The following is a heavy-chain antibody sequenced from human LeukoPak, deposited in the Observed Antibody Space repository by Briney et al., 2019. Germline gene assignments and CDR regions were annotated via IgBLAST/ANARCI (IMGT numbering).Heavy chain of an antibody. D-gene: IGHD3-16*01. J-gene: IGHJ6*03. CDR2: ISSSSSTI. V-gene: IGHV3-48*04. CDR3: ARGAGEIYYYYYMDV. CDR1: GFTFSSYS. Sequence: PGGSLRLSCAASGFTFSSYSMNWVRQAPGKGLEWVSYISSSSSTIYYADSVKGRFTISRDNAKNSLYLQMNSLRAGDTAVYYCARGAGEIYYYYYMDVWGKGTTVTVSS.